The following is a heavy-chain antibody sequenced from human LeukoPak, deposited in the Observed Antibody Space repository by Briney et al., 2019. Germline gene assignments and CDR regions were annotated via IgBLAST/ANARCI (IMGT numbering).Heavy chain of an antibody. V-gene: IGHV3-11*04. J-gene: IGHJ6*03. D-gene: IGHD3-3*01. CDR1: GFTFSDYY. CDR3: ARDDFWSGYPAYYYYYMDV. Sequence: PGGSLRLSCAASGFTFSDYYMSWIRQAPGRGLEWVSYISSSGSTIYYADSVKGRFTISRDNAKNSLYLQMNSLRAEDTAVYYCARDDFWSGYPAYYYYYMDVWGKGTTVTVSS. CDR2: ISSSGSTI.